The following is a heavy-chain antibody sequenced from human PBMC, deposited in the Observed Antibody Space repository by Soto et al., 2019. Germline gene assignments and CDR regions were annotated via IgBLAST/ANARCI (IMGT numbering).Heavy chain of an antibody. CDR3: ALFGELSDFDY. D-gene: IGHD3-10*01. V-gene: IGHV4-39*01. CDR1: GGSISSSSYY. Sequence: QLQLQESGPGLVKPSETLSLTCTVSGGSISSSSYYWGWIRQPPGKGLEWIGSIYYSGSTYYNPSLKSRVTISVDTSKNQFSLKLSSVTAADTAVYYCALFGELSDFDYWGQGTLVTVSS. CDR2: IYYSGST. J-gene: IGHJ4*02.